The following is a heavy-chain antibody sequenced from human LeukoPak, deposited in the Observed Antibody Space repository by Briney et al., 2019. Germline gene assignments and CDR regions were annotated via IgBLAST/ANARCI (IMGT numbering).Heavy chain of an antibody. V-gene: IGHV3-30*02. J-gene: IGHJ5*02. CDR2: IRFDGNDK. Sequence: GGSLRLSCAASGFTFSYYGMHWVRQAPGKGLEWVAFIRFDGNDKFYAESVKGRFTISKDTSRSTLYLQMNSLRLDDTAVYYCAKDLMRDRWFGESWGQGTLVTVSS. CDR3: AKDLMRDRWFGES. CDR1: GFTFSYYG. D-gene: IGHD3-10*01.